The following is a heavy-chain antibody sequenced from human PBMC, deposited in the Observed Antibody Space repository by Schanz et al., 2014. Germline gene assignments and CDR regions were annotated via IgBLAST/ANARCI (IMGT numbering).Heavy chain of an antibody. CDR2: VPFDGSQK. CDR1: GFTFSNYW. V-gene: IGHV3-30*03. J-gene: IGHJ4*02. D-gene: IGHD3-10*01. Sequence: VQLLESGGGLVQPGGSLRLSCEASGFTFSNYWMTWVRQAPGKGLEWVAFVPFDGSQKFYADSVKGRFTISRDNSKNTVYLQMNSLRAEDTAVYYCARIGGSVFDYWAQGTLVTVSS. CDR3: ARIGGSVFDY.